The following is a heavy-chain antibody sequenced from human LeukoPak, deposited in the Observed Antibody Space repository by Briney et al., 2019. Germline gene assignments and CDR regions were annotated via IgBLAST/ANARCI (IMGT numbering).Heavy chain of an antibody. CDR1: DDSITIYY. V-gene: IGHV4-59*08. CDR2: IDHTGST. CDR3: ATQILLCHYY. Sequence: SETLSLTCTVSDDSITIYYWTWIRQPPGKGLEWIGYIDHTGSTNYNPSLNSRVTISRDTSKNHFSLKLSSVTAADTAVYYCATQILLCHYYWGQGTLVTVSS. J-gene: IGHJ4*02. D-gene: IGHD3-10*01.